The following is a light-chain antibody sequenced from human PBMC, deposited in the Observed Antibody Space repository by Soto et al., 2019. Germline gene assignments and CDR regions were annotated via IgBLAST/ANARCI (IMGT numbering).Light chain of an antibody. CDR3: QHYNIYSEA. Sequence: DIQMTQYPSTLSASVGDRVTITCRASQSISSWLAWYQQKPGKAPKLLIYKASTLKSGVPSRFSGSGSGTEFTLTISSLQPDDFATYYCQHYNIYSEAFGQGTKVDIK. CDR1: QSISSW. CDR2: KAS. J-gene: IGKJ1*01. V-gene: IGKV1-5*03.